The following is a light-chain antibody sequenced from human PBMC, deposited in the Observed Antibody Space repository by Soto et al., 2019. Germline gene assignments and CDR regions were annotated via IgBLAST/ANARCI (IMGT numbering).Light chain of an antibody. CDR1: SGAVSTSYY. CDR2: TTH. CDR3: VLYMGSGIWV. Sequence: QTVVTQEPSFSVSPGRTVTLTCGLSSGAVSTSYYPSWYQQTPGQAPRTLIYTTHTRSSGVPDRFSGSILGNKAALTIAGAQEDDEADYYCVLYMGSGIWVFGGGTKLTVL. J-gene: IGLJ3*02. V-gene: IGLV8-61*01.